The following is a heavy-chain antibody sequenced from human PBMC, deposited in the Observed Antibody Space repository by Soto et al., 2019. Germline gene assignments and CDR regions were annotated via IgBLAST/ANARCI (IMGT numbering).Heavy chain of an antibody. V-gene: IGHV4-34*01. Sequence: SETLSLTCAVYGGSFSGYYWSWIRQPPGKGLEWIGEINHSGSTNYNPYLKSRVTISVDTSKNPFSLKLSSVTAEDTAVYYCAWTLYYDSSRYFIGRYYFDYWGQGTLVTVS. CDR2: INHSGST. CDR3: AWTLYYDSSRYFIGRYYFDY. CDR1: GGSFSGYY. J-gene: IGHJ4*02. D-gene: IGHD3-22*01.